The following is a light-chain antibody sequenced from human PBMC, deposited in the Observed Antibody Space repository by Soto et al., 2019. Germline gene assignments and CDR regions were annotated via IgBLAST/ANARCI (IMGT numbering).Light chain of an antibody. CDR2: AAP. Sequence: AIQMTQSPSSLSASVGDRVTITGRASQGIRNDLGWYQQKPGKAPKLLIYAAPSLQSGVPSRFSGSGSGTDFTLTISSLETEDFAVYYCQQRSNWQGANFGGGTKVDI. CDR1: QGIRND. V-gene: IGKV1-6*01. CDR3: QQRSNWQGAN. J-gene: IGKJ4*01.